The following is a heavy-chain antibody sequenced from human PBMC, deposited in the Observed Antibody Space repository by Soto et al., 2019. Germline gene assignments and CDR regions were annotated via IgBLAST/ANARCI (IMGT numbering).Heavy chain of an antibody. Sequence: ASVKVSCKASGYTFTGYYIHWVRQAPGQGLEWMGWINPDTGGTDYTQKFQGWVTMTRDTSITTAYMELSSLKSDGTAVYFCARAVARDGSSWYRGGYDSWGQGTLVTVSS. D-gene: IGHD6-13*01. V-gene: IGHV1-2*04. CDR1: GYTFTGYY. CDR2: INPDTGGT. CDR3: ARAVARDGSSWYRGGYDS. J-gene: IGHJ4*02.